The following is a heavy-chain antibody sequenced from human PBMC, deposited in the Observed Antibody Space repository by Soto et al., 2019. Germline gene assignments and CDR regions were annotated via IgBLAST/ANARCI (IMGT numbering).Heavy chain of an antibody. CDR3: ARWGTTGGLDV. Sequence: QVQLVESGGGVVQPGTSLRVSCVGSGFTFRSYVIHWVRQAPGKGLEWVALTSYDGSDKYYDDSVRSRFTISRDNSRNTVDLQMDSLRLEDTALYYCARWGTTGGLDVWGQGTLVSVSS. CDR2: TSYDGSDK. D-gene: IGHD3-16*01. J-gene: IGHJ1*01. CDR1: GFTFRSYV. V-gene: IGHV3-30*19.